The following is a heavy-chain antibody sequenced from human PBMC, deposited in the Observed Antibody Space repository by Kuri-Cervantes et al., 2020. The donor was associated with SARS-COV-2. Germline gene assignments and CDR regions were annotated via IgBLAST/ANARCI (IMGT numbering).Heavy chain of an antibody. J-gene: IGHJ4*02. V-gene: IGHV3-23*01. Sequence: GESLKISCAASGFTFSSYAMSWVRQAPGKGLEWVSAISGSGGSTYYADSVKGRFTISRDNSKNTLYLLMNSLRAEDTAVYYCAKVAPSRNFDYWGQGTLVTVSS. CDR2: ISGSGGST. CDR3: AKVAPSRNFDY. CDR1: GFTFSSYA.